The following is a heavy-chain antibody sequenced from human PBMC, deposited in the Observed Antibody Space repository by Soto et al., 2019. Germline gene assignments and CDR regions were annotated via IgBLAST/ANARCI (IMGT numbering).Heavy chain of an antibody. Sequence: GSLLRACTASGFTFSDYYMSWIRQAPGKGLEWVSYISSSSSYTNYADSVRGRFTISRDNAKNSLYLQMNSLRAEDTAVYYCARADYYGSGSRYYFDYWGHGTMVTV. CDR1: GFTFSDYY. J-gene: IGHJ4*01. CDR2: ISSSSSYT. V-gene: IGHV3-11*06. D-gene: IGHD3-10*01. CDR3: ARADYYGSGSRYYFDY.